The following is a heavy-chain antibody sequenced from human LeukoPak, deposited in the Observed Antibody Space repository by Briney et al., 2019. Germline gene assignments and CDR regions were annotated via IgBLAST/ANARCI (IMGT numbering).Heavy chain of an antibody. J-gene: IGHJ5*02. D-gene: IGHD4-11*01. CDR3: ARDLYRDSLPVSWFDP. CDR1: GYTFTSYG. V-gene: IGHV1-18*01. Sequence: ASVKVSCKASGYTFTSYGISWVRQAPGQGPEWMGWISDCNGNTNYVQKLQGRVTMTTDTSTSTAYMELRSLRSDDTAVYYCARDLYRDSLPVSWFDPWGQGTLVTVSS. CDR2: ISDCNGNT.